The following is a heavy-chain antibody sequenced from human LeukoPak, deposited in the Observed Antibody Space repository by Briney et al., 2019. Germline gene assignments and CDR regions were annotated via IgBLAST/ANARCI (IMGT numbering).Heavy chain of an antibody. J-gene: IGHJ6*03. CDR2: LYHPDST. D-gene: IGHD2-2*01. Sequence: SETLSLTCAVSGYPINSAYYWVWVRQPPGKGQEWIGSLYHPDSTYYNPSLESRVTMSVDTSRNQFSLKLSFVTAADTAVYYCARQYDSYFYYYLDLWGTGTTVTVSS. CDR1: GYPINSAYY. V-gene: IGHV4-38-2*01. CDR3: ARQYDSYFYYYLDL.